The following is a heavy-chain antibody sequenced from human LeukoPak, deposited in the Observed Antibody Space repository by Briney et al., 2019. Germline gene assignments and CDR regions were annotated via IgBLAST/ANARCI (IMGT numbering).Heavy chain of an antibody. CDR1: GFTFSSYG. J-gene: IGHJ4*02. CDR3: AKDTRYDYYFDY. D-gene: IGHD5-12*01. V-gene: IGHV3-30*18. CDR2: ISYDGSNK. Sequence: PGGSLRLSCAASGFTFSSYGMYWVRQAPGKGLERVAVISYDGSNKYYADSVKGRFTISRDNSKNTLYLQTNSLRAEDTAVYYCAKDTRYDYYFDYWGQGTLVTVSS.